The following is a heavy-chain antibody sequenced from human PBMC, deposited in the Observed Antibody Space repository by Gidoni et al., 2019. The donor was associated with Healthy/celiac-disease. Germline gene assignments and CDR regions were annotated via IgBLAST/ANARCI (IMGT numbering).Heavy chain of an antibody. CDR2: ISSSSSYI. V-gene: IGHV3-21*01. D-gene: IGHD4-17*01. CDR3: ARDLTATVTTFDY. CDR1: GVTISSYS. J-gene: IGHJ4*02. Sequence: EVQLVESGGGLVKPGGSLRLYCAASGVTISSYSMNWVRQAPGKGMEWVSSISSSSSYISYADSVKVRFTISRDNAKNSLYLQMNSLRAEDTAVYYCARDLTATVTTFDYWGQGTLFTVSS.